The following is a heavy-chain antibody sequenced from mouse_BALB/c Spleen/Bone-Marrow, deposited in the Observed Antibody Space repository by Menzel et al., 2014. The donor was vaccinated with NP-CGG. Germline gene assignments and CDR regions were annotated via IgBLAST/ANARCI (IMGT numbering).Heavy chain of an antibody. CDR1: GYTFTRYW. CDR2: IYPGDGDT. Sequence: QVQLQQSGAELARPGASLKLSCRASGYTFTRYWMQRVKQRPGQGLEWIGAIYPGDGDTAYSQKLKGKATLTADKSSSTAYMQLSYLASEDSAVYYCAGRYRYPHAMDYWGQGTSVTVSS. D-gene: IGHD2-14*01. CDR3: AGRYRYPHAMDY. J-gene: IGHJ4*01. V-gene: IGHV1-87*01.